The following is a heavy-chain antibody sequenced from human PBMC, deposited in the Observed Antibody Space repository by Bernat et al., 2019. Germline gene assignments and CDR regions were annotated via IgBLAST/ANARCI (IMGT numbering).Heavy chain of an antibody. V-gene: IGHV1-69*01. D-gene: IGHD4-17*01. CDR1: GGTFSSYA. CDR3: AGDDYGDYRNGYYYYMDV. CDR2: IIPIFGTA. J-gene: IGHJ6*03. Sequence: QVRLVQEDTAVKKSRPSVEFSCKASGGTFSSYAISWVRQAPGQGLEWMGGIIPIFGTANYAQKFQGRVTITADESTSTAYMELSSLRSEDTAVYYCAGDDYGDYRNGYYYYMDVWGKG.